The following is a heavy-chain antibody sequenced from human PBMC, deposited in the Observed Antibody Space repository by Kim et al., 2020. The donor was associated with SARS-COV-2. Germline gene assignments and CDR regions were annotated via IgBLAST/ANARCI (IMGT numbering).Heavy chain of an antibody. CDR3: VKEGSRRYCSSTSCFVFDY. J-gene: IGHJ4*02. V-gene: IGHV3-64D*06. D-gene: IGHD2-2*01. CDR2: ISSNGDST. CDR1: GFTFSSYA. Sequence: GGSLRLSCSASGFTFSSYAMHWVRQAPGKGLEYVSAISSNGDSTYYADSVKGRFTISRDNSKNTLYLQMSSLRAEDTAVYYCVKEGSRRYCSSTSCFVFDYWGQGTLVTVSS.